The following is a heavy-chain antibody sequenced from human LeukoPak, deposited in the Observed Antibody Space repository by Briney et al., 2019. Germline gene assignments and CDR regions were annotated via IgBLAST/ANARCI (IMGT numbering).Heavy chain of an antibody. D-gene: IGHD2-21*02. V-gene: IGHV3-30*04. CDR2: ISYDGSNK. J-gene: IGHJ5*02. CDR1: GFTFSSYA. CDR3: AREGGDLAYCFDP. Sequence: GGSLRLSCAASGFTFSSYARHWVRQAPGKGLEWVAVISYDGSNKYYADSVKGRFTISRDNSKNTLYLQMNSLRAEDTAVYYCAREGGDLAYCFDPWGQGTLVTVSS.